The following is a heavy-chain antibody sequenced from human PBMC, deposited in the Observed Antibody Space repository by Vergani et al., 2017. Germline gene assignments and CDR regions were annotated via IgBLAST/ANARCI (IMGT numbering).Heavy chain of an antibody. CDR2: IRYDGSNK. Sequence: QVQLVESGGGVVQPGGSLRLSCAASGVTFSSYGMHWVRQAPGKGLEWVAFIRYDGSNKYYADSVKGRFTISRDNSKNTLYLQMNSLRAEDTAVYYCARHFYSSGRDAFDIWGQGTMVTVSS. CDR3: ARHFYSSGRDAFDI. J-gene: IGHJ3*02. V-gene: IGHV3-30*02. D-gene: IGHD6-19*01. CDR1: GVTFSSYG.